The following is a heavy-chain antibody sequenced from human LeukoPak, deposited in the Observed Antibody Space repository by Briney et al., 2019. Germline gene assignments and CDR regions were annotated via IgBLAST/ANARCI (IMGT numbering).Heavy chain of an antibody. V-gene: IGHV1-69*06. J-gene: IGHJ6*03. CDR3: ASHSRITIFGVVIIPKYYYYMDV. CDR2: IIPIFGTA. D-gene: IGHD3-3*01. Sequence: SVKVSCKASGGTFSSYAISWVRQAPGQGLEWMGGIIPIFGTANYAQKFQGRVTITADKSTSTAYMELSSLRSEDTAVYYCASHSRITIFGVVIIPKYYYYMDVWGKGTTVTVSS. CDR1: GGTFSSYA.